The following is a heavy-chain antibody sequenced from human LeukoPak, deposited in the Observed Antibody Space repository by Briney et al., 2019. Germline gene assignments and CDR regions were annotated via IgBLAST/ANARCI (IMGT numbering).Heavy chain of an antibody. D-gene: IGHD3-22*01. J-gene: IGHJ4*02. CDR2: ISDSGGST. V-gene: IGHV3-23*01. CDR3: AKRGVVIRVILVGFHKEAYYFES. CDR1: GITLSNYG. Sequence: GGSLRLSCAVSGITLSNYGMSWVRQAPGKGLEWVAGISDSGGSTKYADSVKGRFTISRDNPKNTLYLQMNSLRAEDTAVYFCAKRGVVIRVILVGFHKEAYYFESWGQGPLVTVSS.